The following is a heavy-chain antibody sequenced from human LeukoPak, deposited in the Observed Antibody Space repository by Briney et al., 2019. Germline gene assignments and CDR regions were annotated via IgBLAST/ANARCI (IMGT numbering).Heavy chain of an antibody. CDR1: GGSISSYY. CDR2: IYYSGST. V-gene: IGHV4-59*01. Sequence: SETLSLTCTVSGGSISSYYWSWIRQPPGKGLEWIGYIYYSGSTNYNPSLKSRFTISVDTSKNQFSLKLSSVTAADTAVYYCARGPGIAAAGPNTDYWGQGTLVTVSS. D-gene: IGHD6-13*01. J-gene: IGHJ4*02. CDR3: ARGPGIAAAGPNTDY.